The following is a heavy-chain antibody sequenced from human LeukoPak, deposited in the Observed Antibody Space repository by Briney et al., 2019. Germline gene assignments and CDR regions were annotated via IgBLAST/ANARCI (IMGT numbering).Heavy chain of an antibody. CDR2: INPNTGGT. D-gene: IGHD2-15*01. Sequence: GASVKVSCKASGYTFTGYFVHWVRQAPGQGLQWMGWINPNTGGTNYAQKFQGRVTMTRDTSISTAYMELSRLRSDDTAVYYCARVRLGYCSGGSCPGLFDYWGQGTLVTVSS. J-gene: IGHJ4*02. CDR1: GYTFTGYF. CDR3: ARVRLGYCSGGSCPGLFDY. V-gene: IGHV1-2*02.